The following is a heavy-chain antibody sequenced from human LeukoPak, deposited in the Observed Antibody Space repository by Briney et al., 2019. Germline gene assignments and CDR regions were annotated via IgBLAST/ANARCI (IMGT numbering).Heavy chain of an antibody. CDR3: ARSSYYYDSSGYYFDY. D-gene: IGHD3-22*01. CDR1: GYTFTGYY. J-gene: IGHJ4*02. V-gene: IGHV1-2*02. CDR2: INPNSGGT. Sequence: ASVKVSCKASGYTFTGYYMHWVRQAPGQGLEWMGWINPNSGGTNYAQKFQGRVTMTRDTSISTAYMELSSLRSEDTAVYYCARSSYYYDSSGYYFDYWGQGTLVTVSS.